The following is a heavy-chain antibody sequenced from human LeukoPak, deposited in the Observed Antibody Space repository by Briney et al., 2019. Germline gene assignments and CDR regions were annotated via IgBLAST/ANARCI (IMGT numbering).Heavy chain of an antibody. Sequence: ASVKVSCKASGYTFTSYGISWVRQAPGQGLEWMGWISAYNGNTNYAQKFQGRVTMTRNTSISTAYMELSSLRSEDTAVYYCARGAYGDYWYYYYYMDVWGKGTTVTISS. V-gene: IGHV1-18*01. D-gene: IGHD4-17*01. CDR3: ARGAYGDYWYYYYYMDV. CDR2: ISAYNGNT. CDR1: GYTFTSYG. J-gene: IGHJ6*03.